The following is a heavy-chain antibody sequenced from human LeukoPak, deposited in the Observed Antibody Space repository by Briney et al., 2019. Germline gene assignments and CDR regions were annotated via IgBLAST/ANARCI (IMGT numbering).Heavy chain of an antibody. Sequence: GGSLRLSCAASGFTFSSYEMNWVRQAPGKGLEWVSYISSSGSTIYYADSVKGRFTISRDNAKNSLYLQMNSLRAEDTAVYYCARDRRGPFAYGDYRFDYWGQGTLVNVSS. D-gene: IGHD4-17*01. J-gene: IGHJ4*02. CDR3: ARDRRGPFAYGDYRFDY. CDR2: ISSSGSTI. V-gene: IGHV3-48*03. CDR1: GFTFSSYE.